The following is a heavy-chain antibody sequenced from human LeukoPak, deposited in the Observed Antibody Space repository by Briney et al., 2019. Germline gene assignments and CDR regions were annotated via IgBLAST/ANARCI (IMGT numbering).Heavy chain of an antibody. CDR3: AAGTASITIFDYYYGMEF. V-gene: IGHV1-58*01. CDR1: GFTFTSSV. D-gene: IGHD3-9*01. Sequence: SVNVSFKASGFTFTSSVVQWVRQARGQRLEWIGWIVVGSGNTNYAQKFQERVTITRDMSTSTAYMELSSLRSEDTAVYYCAAGTASITIFDYYYGMEFWRRGTTVTVSS. CDR2: IVVGSGNT. J-gene: IGHJ6*04.